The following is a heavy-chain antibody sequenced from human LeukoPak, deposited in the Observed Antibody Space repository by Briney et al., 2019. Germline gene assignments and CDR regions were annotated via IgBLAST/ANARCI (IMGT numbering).Heavy chain of an antibody. CDR2: IRYDGSNK. D-gene: IGHD2-2*01. V-gene: IGHV3-30*02. Sequence: GGSLRLSCAASGVTFSSYGMHWVRQAPGKGLEWVAFIRYDGSNKYYADSVKGRFTISRDNSKNTLYLQMNSLRAEDTAVYYCANLGYCSSTSCYEAGSTGYFDYWGQGTLVTVSS. J-gene: IGHJ4*02. CDR3: ANLGYCSSTSCYEAGSTGYFDY. CDR1: GVTFSSYG.